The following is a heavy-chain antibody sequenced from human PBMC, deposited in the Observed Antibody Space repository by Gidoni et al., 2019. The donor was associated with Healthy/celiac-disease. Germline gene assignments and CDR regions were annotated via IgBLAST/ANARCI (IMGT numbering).Heavy chain of an antibody. CDR2: IWYDGSNK. J-gene: IGHJ4*02. Sequence: QVQLVESGGGVVQPGRSLRLSCAASGFTFSSYGMPWVRQAPGKGLEWVAVIWYDGSNKYYADSVKGRFTISRDNSKNTLYLQMNSRRAEDTAVYYCARGSGSYLDYWGQGTLVTVSS. V-gene: IGHV3-33*01. CDR1: GFTFSSYG. CDR3: ARGSGSYLDY. D-gene: IGHD1-26*01.